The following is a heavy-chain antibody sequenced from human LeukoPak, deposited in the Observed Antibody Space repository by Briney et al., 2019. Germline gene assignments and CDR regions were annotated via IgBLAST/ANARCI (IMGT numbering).Heavy chain of an antibody. Sequence: SQTLSLTCTVSGGSISSGGYYWSWIRQPPGKGLEWIGFIYHSGNTNYNPSLASRVTLSLDTSKTQLSLRLTSVTAADTAVYYCAREEGIAAAGALEYWGQGILVTVSS. CDR1: GGSISSGGYY. CDR3: AREEGIAAAGALEY. CDR2: IYHSGNT. J-gene: IGHJ4*02. V-gene: IGHV4-61*08. D-gene: IGHD6-13*01.